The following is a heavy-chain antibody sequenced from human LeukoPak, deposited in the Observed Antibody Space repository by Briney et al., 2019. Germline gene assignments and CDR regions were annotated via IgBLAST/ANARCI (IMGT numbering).Heavy chain of an antibody. CDR2: IGTAGDT. V-gene: IGHV3-13*04. CDR3: ARAYRGYYGSGSYYNDAFDI. Sequence: GGSLRLSCAAPGFAFSSYDMHWVRQATGKGLEWVSAIGTAGDTYYPGSVKGRFTISRENAKNSLYLQMNSLRAGDTAVYYCARAYRGYYGSGSYYNDAFDIGGQETMVTVPS. J-gene: IGHJ3*02. D-gene: IGHD3-10*01. CDR1: GFAFSSYD.